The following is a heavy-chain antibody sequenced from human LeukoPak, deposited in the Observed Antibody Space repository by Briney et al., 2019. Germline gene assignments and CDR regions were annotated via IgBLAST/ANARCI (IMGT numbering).Heavy chain of an antibody. D-gene: IGHD1-26*01. Sequence: GGSLRLSCAASGFTFSNYAMSWVRQAPGKGLEWVAGISGRGGSTYYADSVKGRFAISRDNSKNTLYLQLISPRAEDAAVYYCAKDAVGTTFGYYFDYWGQGALVTVSS. CDR3: AKDAVGTTFGYYFDY. V-gene: IGHV3-23*01. CDR2: ISGRGGST. CDR1: GFTFSNYA. J-gene: IGHJ4*02.